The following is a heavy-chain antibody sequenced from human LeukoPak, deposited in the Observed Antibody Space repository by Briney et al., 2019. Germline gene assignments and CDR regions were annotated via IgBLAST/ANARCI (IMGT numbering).Heavy chain of an antibody. CDR2: ISSSSSYI. CDR3: ARSPQLDY. V-gene: IGHV3-21*01. Sequence: GGSLRLSCVASGVTFSSYSMKWVRQAPGKGLEWVSYISSSSSYIYYADSVKGRFTISRDNAKNSLYLQMNSLRAEDTAVYYCARSPQLDYWGQGTLVTVS. CDR1: GVTFSSYS. J-gene: IGHJ4*02.